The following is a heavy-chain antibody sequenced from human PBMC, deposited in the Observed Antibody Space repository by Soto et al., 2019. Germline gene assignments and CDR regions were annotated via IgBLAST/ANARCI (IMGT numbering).Heavy chain of an antibody. CDR1: GYTFTSYA. CDR3: ASGPYYYGSGSLAHYYYGMDV. Sequence: ASVKVSCKASGYTFTSYAMHWVRQAPGQRLEWMGWINAGNGNTKYSQKFQGRVTMTRNTSISTAYMELSSLRSEDTAVYYCASGPYYYGSGSLAHYYYGMDVWGQGTTVTVSS. V-gene: IGHV1-3*01. J-gene: IGHJ6*02. CDR2: INAGNGNT. D-gene: IGHD3-10*01.